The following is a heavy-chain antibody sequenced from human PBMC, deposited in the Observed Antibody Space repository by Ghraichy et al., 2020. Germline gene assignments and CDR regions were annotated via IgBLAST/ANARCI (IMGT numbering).Heavy chain of an antibody. D-gene: IGHD3-22*01. Sequence: GESLNISCAASGFTFSSYAMSWVRQAPGKGLEWVSAISGSGGSTYYADSVKGRFTISRDNSKNTLYLQMNSLRAEDTAVYYCAKWNGDSSGYFLFGDFYYFDYWGQGTLVTVSS. J-gene: IGHJ4*02. CDR2: ISGSGGST. CDR3: AKWNGDSSGYFLFGDFYYFDY. CDR1: GFTFSSYA. V-gene: IGHV3-23*01.